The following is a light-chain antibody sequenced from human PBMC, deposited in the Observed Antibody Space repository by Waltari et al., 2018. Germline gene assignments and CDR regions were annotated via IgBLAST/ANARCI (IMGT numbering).Light chain of an antibody. CDR2: AAS. Sequence: DIQMTQSPSSLSASVGDRVTITCRASQSISSYLNWYQQKPGKAPKLLIYAASSLQSGVPSRFSGSVSGTDFTLTISSLQPEDFATYYCQQSYSTPPKWTFGQGTKVEIK. J-gene: IGKJ1*01. CDR3: QQSYSTPPKWT. CDR1: QSISSY. V-gene: IGKV1-39*01.